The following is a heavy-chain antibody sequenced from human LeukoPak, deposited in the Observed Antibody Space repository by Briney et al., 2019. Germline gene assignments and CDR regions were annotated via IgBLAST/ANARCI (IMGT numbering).Heavy chain of an antibody. J-gene: IGHJ3*02. V-gene: IGHV3-53*01. D-gene: IGHD3-3*01. Sequence: PGGSLRLSCAASGFPVSNNYMTWVRQAPGKGLEWVSVIYHNDYTYYADSVKGRFTISRDTSKNTVYLQMNYVRAEDTAIYYCARDRRSGLGHAFNIWGQGTVVTVSS. CDR3: ARDRRSGLGHAFNI. CDR1: GFPVSNNY. CDR2: IYHNDYT.